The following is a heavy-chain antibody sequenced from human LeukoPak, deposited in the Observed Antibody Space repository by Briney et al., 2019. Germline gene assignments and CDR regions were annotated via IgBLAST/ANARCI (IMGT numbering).Heavy chain of an antibody. Sequence: SETLSLTCTVSGGSISSGGYYWSWIRQHPGKGLEWIGYIYYSGSTNYNPSLKSRVTISVDTSKNQFSLKLSSVTAADTAVYYCARVRIAVAKRTPTLFPNWFDPWGQGTLVTVSS. CDR2: IYYSGST. D-gene: IGHD6-19*01. J-gene: IGHJ5*02. CDR3: ARVRIAVAKRTPTLFPNWFDP. CDR1: GGSISSGGYY. V-gene: IGHV4-61*08.